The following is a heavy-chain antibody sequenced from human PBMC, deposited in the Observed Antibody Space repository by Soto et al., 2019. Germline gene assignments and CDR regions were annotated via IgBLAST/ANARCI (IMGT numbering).Heavy chain of an antibody. CDR2: LYSSGNT. V-gene: IGHV4-4*07. Sequence: PSETLSLTCTVSGASISAYAWSWIRQPAGKGLEWIGRLYSSGNTNYNPSFKSRLTMSADTSKNQFSLKLSSVTAADTAVYYCARGKYSSGWYVVDYWGQGNLVTVSS. J-gene: IGHJ4*02. D-gene: IGHD6-19*01. CDR1: GASISAYA. CDR3: ARGKYSSGWYVVDY.